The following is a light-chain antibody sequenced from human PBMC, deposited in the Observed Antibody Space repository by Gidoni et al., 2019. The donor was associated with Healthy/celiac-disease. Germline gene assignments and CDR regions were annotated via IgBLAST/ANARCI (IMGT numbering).Light chain of an antibody. CDR3: QQYGSSPPLLT. J-gene: IGKJ4*01. V-gene: IGKV3-20*01. Sequence: EIVLTQSPGTLSLSPGERATLSCRASQSFSSSYLAWYQQKPGQAPRLLIYGASSRATGIPDRFSVSGSGTDFTLTISRLEPEDFAVYYCQQYGSSPPLLTFGGGTKVEIK. CDR2: GAS. CDR1: QSFSSSY.